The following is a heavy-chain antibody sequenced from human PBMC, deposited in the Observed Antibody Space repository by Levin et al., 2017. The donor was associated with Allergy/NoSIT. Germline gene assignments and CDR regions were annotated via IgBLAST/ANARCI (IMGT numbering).Heavy chain of an antibody. V-gene: IGHV4-39*01. CDR2: IYYSGST. CDR1: GGSISSSSYY. D-gene: IGHD3-3*01. CDR3: ASIGTRAPYDFWSGYWGYFDY. Sequence: PSETLSLTCTVSGGSISSSSYYWGWIRQPPGKGLEWIGSIYYSGSTYYNPSLKSRVTISVDTSKNQFSLKLSSVTAADTAVYYCASIGTRAPYDFWSGYWGYFDYWGQGTLVTVSS. J-gene: IGHJ4*02.